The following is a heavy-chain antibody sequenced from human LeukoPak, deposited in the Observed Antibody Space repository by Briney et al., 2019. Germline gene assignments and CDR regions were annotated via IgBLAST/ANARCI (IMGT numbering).Heavy chain of an antibody. CDR2: INHSGST. D-gene: IGHD6-13*01. J-gene: IGHJ4*02. CDR1: GGSFSGYH. CDR3: AAAALDY. Sequence: SETLSLTCAVYGGSFSGYHWSWIRQPPGKGLEWIGEINHSGSTNYNPSLKSRVTISVDTSKNQFSLKLSSVTAADTAVYYCAAAALDYWGQGTLVTVSS. V-gene: IGHV4-34*01.